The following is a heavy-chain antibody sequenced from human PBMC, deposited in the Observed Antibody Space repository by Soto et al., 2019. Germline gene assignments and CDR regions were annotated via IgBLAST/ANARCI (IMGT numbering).Heavy chain of an antibody. CDR1: GYTFTAYG. D-gene: IGHD3-22*01. V-gene: IGHV1-18*04. CDR2: IATHDGSS. Sequence: QVQLLQSGPEVKRPGASVKVSCQASGYTFTAYGLNWVRRAQGRGLEWMGRIATHDGSSVSAQRLQGRLTLTRDSFTSTAYMELGGLTSDDTGLYYCARNDGDDSTTFWGQGTLVTVSS. CDR3: ARNDGDDSTTF. J-gene: IGHJ4*02.